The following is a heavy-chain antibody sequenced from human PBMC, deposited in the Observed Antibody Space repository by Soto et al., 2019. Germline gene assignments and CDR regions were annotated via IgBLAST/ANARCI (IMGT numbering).Heavy chain of an antibody. CDR3: ARDRRVCSSGPSDY. V-gene: IGHV1-18*04. Sequence: GASLNGSRKASGYTFTSYGISWVRQAPAQGLEWMGWISDYNGNTNYAQKLQGRVTMTTDTSTSTAYMELRSLRSDDTAVYYCARDRRVCSSGPSDYWGQGTLVTVSS. J-gene: IGHJ4*02. D-gene: IGHD6-19*01. CDR2: ISDYNGNT. CDR1: GYTFTSYG.